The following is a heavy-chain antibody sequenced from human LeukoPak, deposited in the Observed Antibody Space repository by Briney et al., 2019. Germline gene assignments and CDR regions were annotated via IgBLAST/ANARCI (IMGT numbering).Heavy chain of an antibody. CDR3: ARMPGWAYYYYGMDV. CDR2: ISSSSSYI. V-gene: IGHV3-21*01. J-gene: IGHJ6*02. Sequence: PGGSLRLSCAASGFSFSGYVMSWVRQAPGKGLEWVSSISSSSSYIYYADSVKGRFTISRDNAKNSLYLQMNSLRAEDTAVYYCARMPGWAYYYYGMDVWGQGTTVTVSS. CDR1: GFSFSGYV. D-gene: IGHD6-19*01.